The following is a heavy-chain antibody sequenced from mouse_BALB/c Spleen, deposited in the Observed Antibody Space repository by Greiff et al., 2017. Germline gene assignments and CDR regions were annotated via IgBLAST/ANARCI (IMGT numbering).Heavy chain of an antibody. CDR3: ARGGDMIWYFDV. CDR2: ISSGGSYT. V-gene: IGHV5-6*01. Sequence: EVQVVESGGDLVKPGGSLKLSCAASGFTFSSYGMSWVRQTPDKRLEWVATISSGGSYTYYPDSVKGRFTISRDNAKNTLYLQMSSLKSEDTAMYYCARGGDMIWYFDVWGAGTTVTVSS. D-gene: IGHD2-3*01. J-gene: IGHJ1*01. CDR1: GFTFSSYG.